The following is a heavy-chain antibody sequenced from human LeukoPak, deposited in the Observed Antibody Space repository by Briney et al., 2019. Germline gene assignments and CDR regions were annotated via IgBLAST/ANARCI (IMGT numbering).Heavy chain of an antibody. CDR3: ARGLMGEPYYFDY. Sequence: ASVKVSCKASGYTFTSYDINWVRQATGQGLEWMGWMNPNSGNTGYAQKFQGRVTITRNTSISTAYMELSSLRSEGTAVYYCARGLMGEPYYFDYWGQGTLVTVSS. D-gene: IGHD3-16*01. J-gene: IGHJ4*02. CDR1: GYTFTSYD. CDR2: MNPNSGNT. V-gene: IGHV1-8*03.